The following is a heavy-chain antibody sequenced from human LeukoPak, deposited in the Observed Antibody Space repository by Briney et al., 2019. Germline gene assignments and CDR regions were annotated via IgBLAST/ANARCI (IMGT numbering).Heavy chain of an antibody. CDR1: GNTFTSYG. J-gene: IGHJ4*02. V-gene: IGHV1-18*01. Sequence: ASVKVSCKASGNTFTSYGISWVRQAPGQGLEWMGWISAYNGNTNYAQKLQGRVTMTTDTSTSTAYMELRSLRSDDTAVYYCAREESGGSCYDYWGQGTLVTVSS. CDR2: ISAYNGNT. CDR3: AREESGGSCYDY. D-gene: IGHD2-15*01.